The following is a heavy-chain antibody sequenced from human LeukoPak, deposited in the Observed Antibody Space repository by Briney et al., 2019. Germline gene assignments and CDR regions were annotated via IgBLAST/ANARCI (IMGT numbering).Heavy chain of an antibody. CDR3: AKRPRGNYLDPFDY. J-gene: IGHJ4*02. Sequence: GGSLRLSCAASGFTFSSYAMNWVRQAPGKGLEWVSYISGGSSTIYYADSVRGRFTISRDNAKDSLYLQMNSLRAEDTAVYYCAKRPRGNYLDPFDYWGQGTLVTVSS. D-gene: IGHD3-10*01. CDR1: GFTFSSYA. CDR2: ISGGSSTI. V-gene: IGHV3-48*01.